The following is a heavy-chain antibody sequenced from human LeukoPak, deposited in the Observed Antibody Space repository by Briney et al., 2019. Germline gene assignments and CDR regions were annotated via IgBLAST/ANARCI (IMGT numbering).Heavy chain of an antibody. CDR3: ARLDYYDSSGLDAFDI. CDR2: IYPGDSDT. V-gene: IGHV5-51*01. J-gene: IGHJ3*02. CDR1: GYSFTSYW. D-gene: IGHD3-22*01. Sequence: GESLKISCKGSGYSFTSYWTGWVRQMPGKGLEWMGIIYPGDSDTRYSPSFQGQVTISADKSISTAYLQWSSLKASDTAMYYCARLDYYDSSGLDAFDIWGQGTMVTVSS.